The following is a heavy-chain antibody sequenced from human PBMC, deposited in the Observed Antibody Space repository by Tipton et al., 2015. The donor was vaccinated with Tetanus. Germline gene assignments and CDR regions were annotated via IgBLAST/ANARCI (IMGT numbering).Heavy chain of an antibody. V-gene: IGHV4-61*01. D-gene: IGHD6-19*01. CDR3: ARGGWFPTYFDL. CDR2: FFYNGNT. Sequence: LRLSCTVSGGSVSSGSYYWNWIRQPPGKGLEWIGYFFYNGNTNYIPSPKSRVTISADTSKNQVSLRLNSVTAADTAVYFCARGGWFPTYFDLWGRGTLVTVSS. CDR1: GGSVSSGSYY. J-gene: IGHJ2*01.